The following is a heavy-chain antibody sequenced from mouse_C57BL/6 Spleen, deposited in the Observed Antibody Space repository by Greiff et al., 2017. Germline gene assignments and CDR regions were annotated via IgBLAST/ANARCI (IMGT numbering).Heavy chain of an antibody. CDR1: GYTFTSYW. Sequence: QVQLQQSGAELVKPGASVKLSCTASGYTFTSYWMHWVKQRPGQGLEWIGMIHPNSGSTNYNEKFKSKATLTVDKSSSTAYMQLSSLTSEDSAVYYCARKPAGYPWYFDVWGRGTTVTVSS. V-gene: IGHV1-64*01. D-gene: IGHD2-2*01. J-gene: IGHJ1*03. CDR2: IHPNSGST. CDR3: ARKPAGYPWYFDV.